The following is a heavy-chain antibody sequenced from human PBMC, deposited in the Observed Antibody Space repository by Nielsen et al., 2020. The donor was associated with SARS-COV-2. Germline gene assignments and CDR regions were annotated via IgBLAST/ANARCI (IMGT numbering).Heavy chain of an antibody. CDR2: IWYDGSNK. CDR3: ARDKYGEYGSGSYVDV. CDR1: GFTFSSYG. J-gene: IGHJ6*02. Sequence: GESLKISCAASGFTFSSYGMHWVRQAPGKGLEWVAVIWYDGSNKYYADSVKGRFTISRDNSKNTLYLQMNSLRAEDTAVYYCARDKYGEYGSGSYVDVWGQGTTVTVSS. D-gene: IGHD3-10*01. V-gene: IGHV3-33*01.